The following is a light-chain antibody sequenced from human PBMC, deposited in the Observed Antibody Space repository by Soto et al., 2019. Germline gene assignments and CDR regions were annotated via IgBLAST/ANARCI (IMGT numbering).Light chain of an antibody. J-gene: IGLJ1*01. V-gene: IGLV2-14*01. CDR1: SSDIGAYNY. CDR3: SSHTSSSTRVYV. CDR2: EVS. Sequence: QSALTQPASVSGSPGQSITISCTGTSSDIGAYNYVSWYQQHPGKAPKLMIYEVSNRPSGVSNRFSGSKSGNTASLTISGLQAEDEADYYFSSHTSSSTRVYVFGTGTKLTVL.